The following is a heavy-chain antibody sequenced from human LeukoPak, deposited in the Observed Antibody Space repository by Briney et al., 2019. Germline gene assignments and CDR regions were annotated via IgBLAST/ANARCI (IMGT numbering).Heavy chain of an antibody. Sequence: GSLRLSCAASGFTVSSNYMSWVRQAPGKGLEWVSVIYSGGSTYYADSVKGRFTISRDNSKNTLYLQMNSLRAEDTAVYYCARAREPYYFDYWGQGTLVTVSS. CDR3: ARAREPYYFDY. CDR1: GFTVSSNY. J-gene: IGHJ4*02. CDR2: IYSGGST. V-gene: IGHV3-66*01.